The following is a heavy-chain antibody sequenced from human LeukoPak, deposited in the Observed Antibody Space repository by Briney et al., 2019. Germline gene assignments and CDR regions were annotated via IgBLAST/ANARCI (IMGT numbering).Heavy chain of an antibody. V-gene: IGHV3-33*06. CDR3: AKDYSGIYYVLDY. J-gene: IGHJ4*02. CDR2: IWYDGSNK. D-gene: IGHD1-26*01. CDR1: GFTFSSYG. Sequence: GGSLRLSCAASGFTFSSYGMHWVRQAPGKGLEWVAVIWYDGSNKYYAESVKGRFTISRDNSKNTLYLQMNSLTAQHTAVYYCAKDYSGIYYVLDYWGKGTLVTVSS.